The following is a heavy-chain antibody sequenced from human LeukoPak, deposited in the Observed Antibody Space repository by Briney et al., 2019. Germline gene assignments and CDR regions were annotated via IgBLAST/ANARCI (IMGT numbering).Heavy chain of an antibody. CDR3: ARDGITMVRARIGSYYYYYMDV. Sequence: GGSLRLSCAASGFTFSSYAMSWVRQAPGKGLEWVSSISSSSSYIYYADSVKGRFTISRDNAKNSLYLQMNSLRAEDTAVYYCARDGITMVRARIGSYYYYYMDVWGKGTTVTISS. V-gene: IGHV3-21*01. CDR2: ISSSSSYI. J-gene: IGHJ6*03. D-gene: IGHD3-10*01. CDR1: GFTFSSYA.